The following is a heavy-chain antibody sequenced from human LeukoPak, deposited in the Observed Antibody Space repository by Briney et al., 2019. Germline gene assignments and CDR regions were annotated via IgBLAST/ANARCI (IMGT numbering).Heavy chain of an antibody. Sequence: SETLSLTCAVSGVSISSSSYYWGWIRQPPGKGLEWIGSISYSGSIHYNPSLKSRVTISVDTSKNHFSLRLSSVTAADTAVYYCATLEIGDYYFDYWGQGTLVTVSS. CDR1: GVSISSSSYY. D-gene: IGHD3-16*01. J-gene: IGHJ4*02. V-gene: IGHV4-39*01. CDR3: ATLEIGDYYFDY. CDR2: ISYSGSI.